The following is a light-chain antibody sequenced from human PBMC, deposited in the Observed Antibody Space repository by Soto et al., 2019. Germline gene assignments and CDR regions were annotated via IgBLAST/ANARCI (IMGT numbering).Light chain of an antibody. V-gene: IGKV1-5*03. CDR3: QQYDYYPYT. Sequence: DIQMTQSPSTLSASVGDRVTITCRASQSISSWLAWYRQKPGEAPKILIYKASSLETGVPSRFSGSGSGTEFTLTISSLQPDDFATYYCQQYDYYPYTFGQGTKLEIK. CDR2: KAS. J-gene: IGKJ2*01. CDR1: QSISSW.